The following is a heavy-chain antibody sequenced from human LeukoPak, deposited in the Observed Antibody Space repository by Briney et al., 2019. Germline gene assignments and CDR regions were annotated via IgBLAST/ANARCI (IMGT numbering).Heavy chain of an antibody. CDR2: ISYDGSNK. D-gene: IGHD6-6*01. Sequence: GGSLRLSCAASGFTFSSYAMRWVRQAPGKGLEWVAVISYDGSNKYYADSVKGRFTISRDNSKNTLYLQMNSLRAEDTAVYYCASRSYSSSYYFDYWGQGTLVTVSS. CDR1: GFTFSSYA. CDR3: ASRSYSSSYYFDY. V-gene: IGHV3-30-3*01. J-gene: IGHJ4*02.